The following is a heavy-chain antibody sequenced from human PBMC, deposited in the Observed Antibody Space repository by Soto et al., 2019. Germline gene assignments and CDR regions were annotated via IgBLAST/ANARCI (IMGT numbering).Heavy chain of an antibody. Sequence: SVKVSCKASGGTFSSYAISWVRQAPGQGLEWMGGIIPIFGTANYAQKFQGRVTITADESTSTAYMELSSLRSEDTAVYYCASLSNLLYSGYVDYYYYGMDVWGQGTTVTVSS. V-gene: IGHV1-69*13. CDR2: IIPIFGTA. CDR1: GGTFSSYA. CDR3: ASLSNLLYSGYVDYYYYGMDV. J-gene: IGHJ6*02. D-gene: IGHD5-12*01.